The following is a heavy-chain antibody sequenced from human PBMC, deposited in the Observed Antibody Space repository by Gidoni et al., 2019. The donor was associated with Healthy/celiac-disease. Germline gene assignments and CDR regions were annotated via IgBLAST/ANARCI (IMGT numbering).Heavy chain of an antibody. V-gene: IGHV4-39*01. CDR1: GGSISRSSDY. CDR2: ISYRGIT. CDR3: ARRVYSSSAAGFDY. D-gene: IGHD6-6*01. Sequence: LQLQESGPGLVKPSETLSLTCTVSGGSISRSSDYWGWIRQPPGKGLVWIGSISYRGITYYNPSLKSRVTISVDTSNNQFSLKLSSVTAADTAVYYCARRVYSSSAAGFDYWGQGTLVTVSS. J-gene: IGHJ4*02.